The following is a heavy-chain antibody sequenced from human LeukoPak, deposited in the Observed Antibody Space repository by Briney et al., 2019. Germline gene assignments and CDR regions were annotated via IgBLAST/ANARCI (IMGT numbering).Heavy chain of an antibody. J-gene: IGHJ4*02. V-gene: IGHV4-4*02. D-gene: IGHD6-19*01. CDR3: ARGLGWLVKGYYFDY. CDR2: VYHSGST. Sequence: SETLSLTCAVSGGSISSSNWWSWVRQPPGKGLEWIGEVYHSGSTNYNPSLKSRVTISVDKSKNQFSLKLSSVTAADTAVYYCARGLGWLVKGYYFDYWGQGTLVTVSS. CDR1: GGSISSSNW.